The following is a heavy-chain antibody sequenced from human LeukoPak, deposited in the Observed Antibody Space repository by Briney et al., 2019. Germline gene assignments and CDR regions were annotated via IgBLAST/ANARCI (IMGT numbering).Heavy chain of an antibody. D-gene: IGHD3-22*01. CDR3: ARHEGFYYDSSGYYEDAFDI. CDR1: GYSFTSYW. J-gene: IGHJ3*02. V-gene: IGHV5-51*01. CDR2: IYPGDSDT. Sequence: GESLKISCKGSGYSFTSYWIGWVRQMPGKGLEWMGIIYPGDSDTRYSPSFQGQVTVSVDKSISTAYLQWSSLKASDTAMYYCARHEGFYYDSSGYYEDAFDIWGQGTMVTVSS.